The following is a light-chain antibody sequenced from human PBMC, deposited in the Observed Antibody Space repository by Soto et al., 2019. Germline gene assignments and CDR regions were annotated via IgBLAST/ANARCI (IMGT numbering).Light chain of an antibody. CDR2: EVS. V-gene: IGLV2-8*01. CDR1: SSDVGDYNY. Sequence: QSALTQPPSASGSPGQSVTISCTGTSSDVGDYNYVSWYQQHPGKAPKLMIYEVSKRPSGVPDRFSGSKSGNTASLTVSGRQAEDEAAYYCSSYAGSNNFVVFGGGTKLTVL. J-gene: IGLJ2*01. CDR3: SSYAGSNNFVV.